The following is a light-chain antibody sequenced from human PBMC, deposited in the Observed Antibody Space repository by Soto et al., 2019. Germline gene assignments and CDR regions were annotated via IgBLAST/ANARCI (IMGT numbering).Light chain of an antibody. Sequence: EIVLTQSPGTLSLSPGERGTLSCRASQSVSSDYLAWYQQKPGQAPRLIIYGASNRATGIPDRFSGSGSGTDFTLTISRLEPEGFAVYYCQQYGSSLLVTFGGGTKVEIK. J-gene: IGKJ4*01. V-gene: IGKV3-20*01. CDR2: GAS. CDR1: QSVSSDY. CDR3: QQYGSSLLVT.